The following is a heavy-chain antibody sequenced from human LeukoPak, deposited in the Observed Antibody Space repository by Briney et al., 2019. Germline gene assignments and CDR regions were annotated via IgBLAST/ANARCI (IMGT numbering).Heavy chain of an antibody. Sequence: GGSLRLSCTVSGFTVSTTLMDWVRQAPGKGLEWVSVIYDDGRSVYADSVRGRFTISRDTSKNMVDLQMNSLRVEDSAVYFCARDRAGRQPWVEFDLWGQGTLVTVSS. CDR1: GFTVSTTL. CDR2: IYDDGRS. CDR3: ARDRAGRQPWVEFDL. J-gene: IGHJ5*02. V-gene: IGHV3-53*05. D-gene: IGHD5-18*01.